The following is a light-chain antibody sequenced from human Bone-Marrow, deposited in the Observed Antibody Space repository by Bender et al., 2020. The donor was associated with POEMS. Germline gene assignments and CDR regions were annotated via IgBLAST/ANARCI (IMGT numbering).Light chain of an antibody. CDR1: SSDVGRYNY. CDR2: QIT. J-gene: IGLJ2*01. V-gene: IGLV2-8*01. Sequence: QSALTQPPSASGSPGQSVTISCTGTSSDVGRYNYVSWYQQYPGKAPKLIIYQITQRPSGVPDRFSGSRSGNTASLTVSGLQAEDEADYYCSSYTSSTSVVFGGGTKVTVL. CDR3: SSYTSSTSVV.